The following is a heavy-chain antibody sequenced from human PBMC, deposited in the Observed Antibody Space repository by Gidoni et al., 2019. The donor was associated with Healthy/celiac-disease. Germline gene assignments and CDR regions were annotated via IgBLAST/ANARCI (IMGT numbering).Heavy chain of an antibody. CDR1: GGSISSSSYY. CDR2: IYYSGST. J-gene: IGHJ4*02. CDR3: ARCGATAMVPQFDFDY. D-gene: IGHD5-18*01. Sequence: QLQLQESGPGLVKPSETLSLTCTVSGGSISSSSYYWGWIRQPPGKGLEWIGSIYYSGSTYYNPSLKSRVTISVDTSKNQFSLKLSSVTAADTAVYYCARCGATAMVPQFDFDYWGQGTLVTVSS. V-gene: IGHV4-39*01.